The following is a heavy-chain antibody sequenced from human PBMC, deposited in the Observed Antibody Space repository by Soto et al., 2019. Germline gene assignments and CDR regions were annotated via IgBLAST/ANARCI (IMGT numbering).Heavy chain of an antibody. D-gene: IGHD1-26*01. Sequence: QVQLVESGGGVVQPGRSLRLSCAASGFTFSSYAMHWVRQAPGKGLEWVAVISYDGSNKYYADSVKGRFTISRDNSKNTLYLQMNSLRAEDTAVYYCARDFGGSYRAAIGYYFDYWGQGTLVTVSS. CDR3: ARDFGGSYRAAIGYYFDY. CDR2: ISYDGSNK. J-gene: IGHJ4*02. CDR1: GFTFSSYA. V-gene: IGHV3-30-3*01.